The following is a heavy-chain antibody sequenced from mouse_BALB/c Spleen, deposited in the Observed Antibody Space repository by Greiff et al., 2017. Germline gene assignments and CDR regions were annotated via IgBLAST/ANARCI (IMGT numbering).Heavy chain of an antibody. J-gene: IGHJ3*01. CDR2: ISSGSSTI. CDR3: ARGGKKFAY. V-gene: IGHV5-17*02. Sequence: DVKLVESGGGLVQPGGSRKLSCAASGFTFSSFGMHWVRQAPEKGLEWVAYISSGSSTIYYADTVKGRFTISRDNPKNTLFLQMTSLRSEDTAMYYCARGGKKFAYWGQGTLVTVSA. CDR1: GFTFSSFG.